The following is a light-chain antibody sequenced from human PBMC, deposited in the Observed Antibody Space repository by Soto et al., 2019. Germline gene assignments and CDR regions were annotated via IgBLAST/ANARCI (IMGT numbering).Light chain of an antibody. J-gene: IGLJ2*01. V-gene: IGLV1-44*01. CDR1: SSNIGSNT. Sequence: QSALTQPPSASGTPGQRVTISCSGSSSNIGSNTVNWYQQLPGTAPKLVIYSNNQRPSGVPDRFSGSKSGTSASLAISGLQSEDEADYYCVAWDDSLNGYVGFGGGTKVTV. CDR2: SNN. CDR3: VAWDDSLNGYVG.